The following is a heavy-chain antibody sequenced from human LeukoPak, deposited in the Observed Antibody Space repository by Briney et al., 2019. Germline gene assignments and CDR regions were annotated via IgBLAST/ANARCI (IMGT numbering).Heavy chain of an antibody. CDR3: ARDLGYYYYYYMDV. Sequence: ASVKVSCKSTGYTFTGYYMHWVRQPPGQGLEWLGWINPNSGGTNYAQKLQGRVTMTTDTSTSTAYMELRSLRSDDTAVYYCARDLGYYYYYYMDVWGKGTTVTVSS. J-gene: IGHJ6*03. V-gene: IGHV1-2*02. CDR2: INPNSGGT. CDR1: GYTFTGYY.